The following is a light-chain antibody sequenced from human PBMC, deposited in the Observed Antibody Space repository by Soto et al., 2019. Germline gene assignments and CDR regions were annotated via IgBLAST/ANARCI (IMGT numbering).Light chain of an antibody. CDR1: QSVGNN. J-gene: IGKJ4*01. CDR2: GAY. Sequence: EIVMTQSPATLSVSPGERTRLSCRASQSVGNNLAWYQQKPGQAPRLLIYGAYTRATGIPARFSGSGSGTDFTLTISSLQSEDFAVYYCQQYENWPQLTFGGGTKVDIK. V-gene: IGKV3-15*01. CDR3: QQYENWPQLT.